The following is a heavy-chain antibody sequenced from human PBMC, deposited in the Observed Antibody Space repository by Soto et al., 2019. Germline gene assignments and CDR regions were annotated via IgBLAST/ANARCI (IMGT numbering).Heavy chain of an antibody. CDR3: AKSCQVEMATINYGY. D-gene: IGHD5-12*01. CDR1: GFTFSSYA. Sequence: GGSLTLSCAASGFTFSSYAMSRVRQAPGKGLEGVSAISGSGGSTYYADSVKGRFTISRDNSKNTLYLQMNSLRAEDTAVYYCAKSCQVEMATINYGYWGQRTLVTVSS. V-gene: IGHV3-23*01. J-gene: IGHJ4*02. CDR2: ISGSGGST.